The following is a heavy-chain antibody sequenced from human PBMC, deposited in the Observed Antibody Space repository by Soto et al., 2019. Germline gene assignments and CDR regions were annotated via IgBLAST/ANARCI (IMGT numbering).Heavy chain of an antibody. V-gene: IGHV4-30-4*01. CDR1: GVSISSYYY. J-gene: IGHJ6*02. CDR3: ASSSLYGMDV. CDR2: IYYSGNT. Sequence: SETLSLTCSVSGVSISSYYYWSWIRQPPGKGLEWIGNIYYSGNTYYNPSLKSRLIISIDTSKNQFSLKVGSVTAADTAVYYCASSSLYGMDVWGQGTTVTVSS.